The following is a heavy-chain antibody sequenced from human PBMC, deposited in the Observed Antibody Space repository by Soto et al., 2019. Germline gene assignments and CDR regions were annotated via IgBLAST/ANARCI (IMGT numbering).Heavy chain of an antibody. V-gene: IGHV4-4*03. CDR3: ARKYFDITLYYILY. J-gene: IGHJ4*02. Sequence: PENLRVTSGVSGGTMTTNTWWGWVLQFPETALEWIGEIFHRGSTYSNPSLRSRVLKSRNKSKNQFSLRLNSVTAADTSIYYCARKYFDITLYYILYWGLG. CDR2: IFHRGST. CDR1: GGTMTTNTW. D-gene: IGHD3-22*01.